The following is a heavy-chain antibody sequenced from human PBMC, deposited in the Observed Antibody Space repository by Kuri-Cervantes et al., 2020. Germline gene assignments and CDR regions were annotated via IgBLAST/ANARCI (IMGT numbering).Heavy chain of an antibody. Sequence: ASVKVSCKASGYTFTSYAMHWVRQAPGQRLEWIGWINAGNGNTKYSQKFQGRVTITRDTSASTAYMEMSSLRSDDTAVYYCAREGNHCSSTSCAIYYGMDVWGQGTTVTVSS. J-gene: IGHJ6*02. CDR2: INAGNGNT. CDR1: GYTFTSYA. V-gene: IGHV1-3*01. CDR3: AREGNHCSSTSCAIYYGMDV. D-gene: IGHD2-2*01.